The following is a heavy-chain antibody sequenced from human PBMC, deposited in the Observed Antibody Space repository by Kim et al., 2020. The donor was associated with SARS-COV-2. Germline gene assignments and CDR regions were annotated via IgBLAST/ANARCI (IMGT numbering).Heavy chain of an antibody. CDR1: GDRVSRNSAT. Sequence: SQTLSLTCAISGDRVSRNSATWNWIRQSPSRGLEWLGRTYYRSKWYTDYALSVKGRITITPDTSKNEVSLQLNSVTADDTAVYYCARGLNYFDPWGQGAQVTVSS. V-gene: IGHV6-1*01. CDR3: ARGLNYFDP. CDR2: TYYRSKWYT. J-gene: IGHJ5*02.